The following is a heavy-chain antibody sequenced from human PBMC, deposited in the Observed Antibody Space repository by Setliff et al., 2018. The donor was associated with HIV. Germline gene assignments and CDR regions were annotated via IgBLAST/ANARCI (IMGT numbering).Heavy chain of an antibody. CDR2: IYQSGSI. Sequence: PSETLSLTCAASGYSINSGFSRAWIRQPPGQGPQWIGSIYQSGSIYYNPSLQSRVTKSVDSSKNQFSLNLFSVTAADTAVYYCARPRRVRSRAWYWFDIWGQGTLVTVSS. CDR3: ARPRRVRSRAWYWFDI. CDR1: GYSINSGFS. J-gene: IGHJ5*02. D-gene: IGHD6-19*01. V-gene: IGHV4-38-2*01.